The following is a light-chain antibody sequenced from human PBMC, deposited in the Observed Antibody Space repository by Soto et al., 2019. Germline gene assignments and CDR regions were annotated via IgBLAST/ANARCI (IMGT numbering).Light chain of an antibody. CDR3: QQYYSTRLT. CDR2: WAS. CDR1: QNILYSSNNKNY. J-gene: IGKJ4*01. Sequence: DIVMTQSPDSLTVSLGERATINCKSSQNILYSSNNKNYLAWYQQKPGQPPKLLIYWASTRESGVPDRFSDSGSGTDFTLTISSLQAEDVAVYYCQQYYSTRLTFGGGTKVEIK. V-gene: IGKV4-1*01.